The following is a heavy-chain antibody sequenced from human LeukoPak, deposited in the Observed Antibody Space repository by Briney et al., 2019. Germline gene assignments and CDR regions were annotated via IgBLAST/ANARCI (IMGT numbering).Heavy chain of an antibody. D-gene: IGHD2-15*01. CDR1: GYTFTSYA. CDR3: ARDGVVVVAATPFDY. Sequence: ASVKVSCKASGYTFTSYAMNWVRQAPGQGLEWMGWINPNSGGTNYAQKFQGRVTMTRDTSISTAYMELSRLRSDDTAVYYCARDGVVVVAATPFDYWGQGTLVTVSS. CDR2: INPNSGGT. J-gene: IGHJ4*02. V-gene: IGHV1-2*02.